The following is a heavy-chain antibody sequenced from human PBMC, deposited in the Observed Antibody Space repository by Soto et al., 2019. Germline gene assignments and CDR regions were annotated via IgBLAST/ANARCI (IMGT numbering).Heavy chain of an antibody. CDR1: GFTFSSSW. D-gene: IGHD6-19*01. Sequence: EVQLVESGGGLVQPGGSPRLSCAASGFTFSSSWMHWVRQAPGKGLVWVSRINSDGSRTNYADSVKGRFTISRDNAKNTLYLQMNSLRAEDTALYYCARGPTGWYGYDYWGQGTLVTVSS. J-gene: IGHJ4*02. V-gene: IGHV3-74*01. CDR3: ARGPTGWYGYDY. CDR2: INSDGSRT.